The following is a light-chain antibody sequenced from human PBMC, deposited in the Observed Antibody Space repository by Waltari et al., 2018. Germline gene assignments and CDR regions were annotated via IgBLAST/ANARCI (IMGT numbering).Light chain of an antibody. CDR3: QQYGSSPPT. Sequence: EIVLTQSPATLSLSPGERATLSCGASQRVSSSYLAGYQQKPGLAPRLLIYDASSRATGIPDRFSGSGSGTDFTLTISRLEPEDFAVYYCQQYGSSPPTFGQGTKVEIK. J-gene: IGKJ1*01. CDR2: DAS. V-gene: IGKV3D-20*01. CDR1: QRVSSSY.